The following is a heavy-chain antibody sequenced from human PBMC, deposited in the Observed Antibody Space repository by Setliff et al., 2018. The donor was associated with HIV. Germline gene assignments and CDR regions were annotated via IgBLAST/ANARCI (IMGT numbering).Heavy chain of an antibody. J-gene: IGHJ6*02. D-gene: IGHD3-10*01. CDR2: IIHTGST. CDR3: ARHDITLVRGLV. Sequence: PSETLSLTCAVYGGSFSGYYWSWIRQPPGKGLEWIGEIIHTGSTNYNPSLKSRVTISVDTSKNLFSLKVNSVTAADTAVYYCARHDITLVRGLVWGQGTTVTVS. V-gene: IGHV4-34*12. CDR1: GGSFSGYY.